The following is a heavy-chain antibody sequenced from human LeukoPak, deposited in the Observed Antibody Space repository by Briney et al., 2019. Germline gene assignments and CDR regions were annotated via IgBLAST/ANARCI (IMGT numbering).Heavy chain of an antibody. V-gene: IGHV3-15*04. CDR3: TTLDGDYTPDY. J-gene: IGHJ4*02. Sequence: GGSLRLSCAASGFTFSSYAMSWVRQAPGKGLEWVGRMESKSDGGSTEYAAPGKGRFTISRDDSKNTLYLQINSLKSEDTAVYYCTTLDGDYTPDYWGQGTLVTVSS. CDR2: MESKSDGGST. D-gene: IGHD4-17*01. CDR1: GFTFSSYA.